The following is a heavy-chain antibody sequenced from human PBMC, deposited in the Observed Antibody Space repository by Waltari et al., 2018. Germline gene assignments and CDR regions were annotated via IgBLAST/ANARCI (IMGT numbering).Heavy chain of an antibody. Sequence: QVQLVQSGSELKKPGASVKVSCKASGYTFTSYAMHWVRQAPGQGLEWMGWINTNTGKPTHAQGFTGRFAFSSDTSGSTAYLQISSLKAEDTAVYYGAREPYSSSKFDSSGQGTLVTASS. CDR1: GYTFTSYA. V-gene: IGHV7-4-1*02. CDR2: INTNTGKP. J-gene: IGHJ4*02. CDR3: AREPYSSSKFDS. D-gene: IGHD6-6*01.